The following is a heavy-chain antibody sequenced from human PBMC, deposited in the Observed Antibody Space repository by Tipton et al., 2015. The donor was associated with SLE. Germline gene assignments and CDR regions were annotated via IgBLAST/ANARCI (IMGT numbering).Heavy chain of an antibody. V-gene: IGHV4-61*10. Sequence: TLSLTCTVSGGSISSGSYYWSWIRQPAGKGLEWIGHIYYSGSTNYNPSLKSRVTISVDTSKNQFSLKLSSVTAADTAVYYCARDRGSHAFDIWGQGTMVTVSS. CDR3: ARDRGSHAFDI. CDR1: GGSISSGSYY. J-gene: IGHJ3*02. D-gene: IGHD2-15*01. CDR2: IYYSGST.